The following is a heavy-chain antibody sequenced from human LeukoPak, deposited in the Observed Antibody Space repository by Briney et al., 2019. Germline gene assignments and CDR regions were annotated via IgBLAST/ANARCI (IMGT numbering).Heavy chain of an antibody. D-gene: IGHD4-17*01. CDR1: GFTFSSYA. J-gene: IGHJ4*02. Sequence: GGSLRLSCAASGFTFSSYAMSWVRQAPGKGLEWVSAISGSGGSTYYADSVKGRFTISRDNAKNSLYLQMNSLRAEDTAVYYCARSRSTVTTSCFDYWGQGTLVTVSS. CDR2: ISGSGGST. V-gene: IGHV3-23*01. CDR3: ARSRSTVTTSCFDY.